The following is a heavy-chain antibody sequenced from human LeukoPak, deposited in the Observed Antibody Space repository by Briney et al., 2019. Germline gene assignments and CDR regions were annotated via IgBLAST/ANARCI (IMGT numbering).Heavy chain of an antibody. V-gene: IGHV4-34*01. D-gene: IGHD3-9*01. Sequence: SETLSLTCAVYGGSFSGYYWSLIRQPPGKGLEWIGEINHSGSTNYNPSLKSRVTISVDTSKNQFSLKLSSVTAADTAVYYCARQDRLRYFDWLLAPLDYWGQGTLVTVSS. CDR2: INHSGST. CDR1: GGSFSGYY. CDR3: ARQDRLRYFDWLLAPLDY. J-gene: IGHJ4*02.